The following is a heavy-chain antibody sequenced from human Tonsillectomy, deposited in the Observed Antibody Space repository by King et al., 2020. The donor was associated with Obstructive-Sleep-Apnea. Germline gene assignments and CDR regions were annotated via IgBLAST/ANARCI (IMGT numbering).Heavy chain of an antibody. CDR2: ISYDGSNK. J-gene: IGHJ6*02. CDR3: ARDEQYWGCGALYYYGMDV. V-gene: IGHV3-30-3*01. Sequence: VQLVESGGGVVQPGRSLRLSCAASGFTFSSYAMHWVRQAPGKGPEWVAVISYDGSNKYYADSVKGRFTISRDVSKNTLYLQMNSLRVEDTAVYSCARDEQYWGCGALYYYGMDVWGQGSTVTGAS. CDR1: GFTFSSYA. D-gene: IGHD3-16*01.